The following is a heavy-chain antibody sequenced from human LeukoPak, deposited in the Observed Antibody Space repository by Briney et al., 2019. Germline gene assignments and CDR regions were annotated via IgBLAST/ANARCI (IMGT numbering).Heavy chain of an antibody. CDR3: ARVEPPAYYYGMDV. D-gene: IGHD1-1*01. CDR1: GGSISSYY. Sequence: SETLSLTCTVSGGSISSYYWSWIRQPPGKGLEWIGHIYFSGSTNYNASLQSLVTISVDTSKNQFSLNLKSVTAADTAVYYCARVEPPAYYYGMDVWGQGTTVIVSS. J-gene: IGHJ6*02. V-gene: IGHV4-59*01. CDR2: IYFSGST.